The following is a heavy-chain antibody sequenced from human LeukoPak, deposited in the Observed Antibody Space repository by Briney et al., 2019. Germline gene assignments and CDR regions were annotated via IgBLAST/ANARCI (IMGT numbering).Heavy chain of an antibody. D-gene: IGHD4-11*01. V-gene: IGHV1-2*06. Sequence: ASVKVSCKASGYTFTGYYIHWVRQAPGQGLEWMGRINPNSGGTSSAEKFQGRVTMTRDTSITTAYMELSRLTSDDTAVYYCARDHFAGTYSNHYWGQGHLVTVSS. CDR2: INPNSGGT. CDR3: ARDHFAGTYSNHY. CDR1: GYTFTGYY. J-gene: IGHJ4*02.